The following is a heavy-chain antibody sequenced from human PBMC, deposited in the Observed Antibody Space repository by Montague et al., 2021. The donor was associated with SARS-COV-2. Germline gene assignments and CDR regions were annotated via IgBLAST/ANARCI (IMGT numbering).Heavy chain of an antibody. J-gene: IGHJ2*01. Sequence: SETLSLTCTVSGGSISSSSYYWGWIRQPPGKGPEWIGSIYYSGTTFYNPSLRSRVTMSVDTSKNQFSLRLSSVTAADTAVFYCASEDAGDWYFDLWGRGTLVTVSS. CDR1: GGSISSSSYY. V-gene: IGHV4-39*01. CDR2: IYYSGTT. CDR3: ASEDAGDWYFDL. D-gene: IGHD1-1*01.